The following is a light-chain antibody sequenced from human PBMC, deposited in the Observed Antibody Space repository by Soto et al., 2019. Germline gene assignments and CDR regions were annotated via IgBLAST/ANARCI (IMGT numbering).Light chain of an antibody. CDR1: SSDVGSYYF. J-gene: IGLJ1*01. Sequence: VLTQPRSVSGSPGQSVTISCTGASSDVGSYYFVSWYQQHPGKAPKIIIYDVTKRPSGVPDRFSGSKSGNTASLTISGLQAEDEADYYCCSYAGSYTHVFGTGTKVTVL. CDR2: DVT. CDR3: CSYAGSYTHV. V-gene: IGLV2-11*01.